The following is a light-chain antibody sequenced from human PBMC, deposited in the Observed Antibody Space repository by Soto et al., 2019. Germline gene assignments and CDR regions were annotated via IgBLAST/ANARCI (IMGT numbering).Light chain of an antibody. Sequence: EFVLTQSPGTLSLSPGERATLSCRASQSLTNSFIAWYQQRPGQAPRLLIYDTSSRASGIPDRFSGSGSGTDFTLTISSLEPEDFAVYYCQQRSNWTFGQGTKVDI. V-gene: IGKV3D-20*02. CDR1: QSLTNSF. J-gene: IGKJ1*01. CDR3: QQRSNWT. CDR2: DTS.